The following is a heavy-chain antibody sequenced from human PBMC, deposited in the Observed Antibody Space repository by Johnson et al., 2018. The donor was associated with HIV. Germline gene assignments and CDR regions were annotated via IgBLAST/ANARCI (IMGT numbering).Heavy chain of an antibody. J-gene: IGHJ3*01. CDR1: GFTFSNAG. V-gene: IGHV3-20*04. Sequence: VQLVESGGGLVKPGGSLRLSCEASGFTFSNAGMSWVCQAPGKGLEWVPGINWNGGSTGYVDSVKGRFTISRDNAKNFLYLQMNSLRAEDTVVYYCGRGGRVDMEDVFGVWGQGTMVNVSS. CDR2: INWNGGST. CDR3: GRGGRVDMEDVFGV. D-gene: IGHD5-12*01.